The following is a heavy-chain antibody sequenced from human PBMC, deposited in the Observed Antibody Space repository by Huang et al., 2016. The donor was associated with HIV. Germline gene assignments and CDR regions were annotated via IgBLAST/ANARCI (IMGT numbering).Heavy chain of an antibody. D-gene: IGHD4-17*01. V-gene: IGHV3-15*01. J-gene: IGHJ3*02. CDR3: TTDRDYGDYVADAFDI. Sequence: EVQLVESGGGLVKPGGSLRLSCAASGFTFSNAWMSGVRQARGKGLEWVGRIKSKTDGWTTDYAAPVKGRFTISRDDSKNTLYLQMNTLKTEDTAVYYCTTDRDYGDYVADAFDIWGQGTMVTVSS. CDR2: IKSKTDGWTT. CDR1: GFTFSNAW.